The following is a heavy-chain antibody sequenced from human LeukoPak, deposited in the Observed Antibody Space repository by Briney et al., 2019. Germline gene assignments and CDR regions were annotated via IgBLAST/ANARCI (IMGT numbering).Heavy chain of an antibody. CDR2: INPNSGGT. J-gene: IGHJ4*02. D-gene: IGHD5-18*01. CDR3: ARVGGYSYGIAYFDY. V-gene: IGHV1-2*02. CDR1: GYTFTVYY. Sequence: ATVKVSCKASGYTFTVYYMHWVRQAPGQGLEWMGWINPNSGGTNYAQKFQGRVTMTRDTSISTAYMELSRLRSDDTAVYYCARVGGYSYGIAYFDYWGQGTLVTVSS.